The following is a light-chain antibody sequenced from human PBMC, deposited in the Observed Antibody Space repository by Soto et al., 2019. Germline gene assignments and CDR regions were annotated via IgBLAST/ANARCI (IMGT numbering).Light chain of an antibody. J-gene: IGKJ1*01. Sequence: VGMPQSPTTLSVAPGESAPLSCRASQSVSNNYLAWYQQKPGQAPRLPIYGASNRATGIPDRFSGSGSGTDFTLTISRLEPEDFAVYYCQQYGSSPRTFGQRTKV. V-gene: IGKV3-20*01. CDR1: QSVSNNY. CDR2: GAS. CDR3: QQYGSSPRT.